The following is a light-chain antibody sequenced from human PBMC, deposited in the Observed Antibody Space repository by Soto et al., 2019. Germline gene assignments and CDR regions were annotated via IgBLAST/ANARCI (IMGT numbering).Light chain of an antibody. CDR3: QQYHIWPRT. Sequence: VVMTQSPVTLSVSPGERVTLSCRASQSASNNVAWYQQQPGQAPGLLIDGASTRASGIPDRFSGSGYGTEFPLTITSLQSEDFAVYHCQQYHIWPRTFGGGTKVEIK. CDR1: QSASNN. V-gene: IGKV3-15*01. CDR2: GAS. J-gene: IGKJ4*01.